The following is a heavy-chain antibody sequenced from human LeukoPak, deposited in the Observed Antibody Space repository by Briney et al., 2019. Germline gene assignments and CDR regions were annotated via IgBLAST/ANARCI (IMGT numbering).Heavy chain of an antibody. D-gene: IGHD4-17*01. Sequence: MTSETLSLTCTVSGGSISSGDYYWSWIRQPPGKGLEWIGYIYYSGSTYYNPSLKSRVTISVDTSKNQFSLKLSSVTAADTAVYYCVRASTVTPGFGYWGQGTLVTVSS. CDR2: IYYSGST. CDR3: VRASTVTPGFGY. J-gene: IGHJ4*02. CDR1: GGSISSGDYY. V-gene: IGHV4-30-4*01.